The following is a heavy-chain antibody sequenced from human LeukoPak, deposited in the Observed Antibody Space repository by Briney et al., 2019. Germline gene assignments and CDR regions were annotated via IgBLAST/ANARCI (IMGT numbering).Heavy chain of an antibody. V-gene: IGHV3-20*04. D-gene: IGHD1-26*01. CDR1: GFTFSSYW. CDR3: ARVRPKKGIVGTTHTDY. J-gene: IGHJ4*02. CDR2: INWNGGST. Sequence: GGSLRLSCAASGFTFSSYWMHWVRQAPGKGLEWVSGINWNGGSTGYADSVKGRFTISRDNAKNSLYLQMNSLRAEDTALYYCARVRPKKGIVGTTHTDYWGQGTLVTVSS.